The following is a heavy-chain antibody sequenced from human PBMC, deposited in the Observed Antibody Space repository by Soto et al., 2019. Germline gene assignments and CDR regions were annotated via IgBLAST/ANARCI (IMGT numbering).Heavy chain of an antibody. CDR2: VYYSGGA. J-gene: IGHJ5*01. CDR3: GRVVEGATRHTDLDS. CDR1: GGSINSYY. Sequence: SETLSLTCTVSGGSINSYYWSWIRQPPGKGLEFIGTVYYSGGAHYNSSLKSRVTISVDTANNQVSLRMRSLTAADTAVYYCGRVVEGATRHTDLDSWGQGTLVTVSS. V-gene: IGHV4-59*04. D-gene: IGHD2-21*01.